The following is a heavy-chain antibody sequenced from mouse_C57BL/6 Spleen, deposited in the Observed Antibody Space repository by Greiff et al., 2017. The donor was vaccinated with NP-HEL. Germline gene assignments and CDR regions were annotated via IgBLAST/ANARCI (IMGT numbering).Heavy chain of an antibody. J-gene: IGHJ4*01. CDR2: IDPANGNT. D-gene: IGHD2-3*01. CDR3: ARGRDDGYYLYAMDY. CDR1: GFNIKNTY. Sequence: EVKLQQSVAELVRPGASVKLSCTASGFNIKNTYMHWVKQRPEQGLEWIGRIDPANGNTKYAPKFQGKATITADTSSNTAYLQLSSLTSEDTAIYYCARGRDDGYYLYAMDYWGQGTSVTVSS. V-gene: IGHV14-3*01.